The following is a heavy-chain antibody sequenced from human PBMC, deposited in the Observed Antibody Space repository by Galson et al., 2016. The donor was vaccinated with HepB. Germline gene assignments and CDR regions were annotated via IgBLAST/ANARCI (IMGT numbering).Heavy chain of an antibody. D-gene: IGHD3-22*01. J-gene: IGHJ3*02. CDR2: IKQDGTEK. CDR3: ARALVSYYDSSGYYYVMPHDAFDI. Sequence: SLRLSCAGSGFSFTSYWVTWVRQAPGKGLEWVANIKQDGTEKYYVDSVKGRFTISRDNAKNSPYLQMNSLRAEDTAVYYCARALVSYYDSSGYYYVMPHDAFDIWGQGTMVTVSS. V-gene: IGHV3-7*03. CDR1: GFSFTSYW.